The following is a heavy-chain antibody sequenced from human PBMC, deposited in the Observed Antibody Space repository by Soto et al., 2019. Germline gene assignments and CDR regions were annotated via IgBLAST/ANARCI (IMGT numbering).Heavy chain of an antibody. J-gene: IGHJ3*02. V-gene: IGHV1-69*04. CDR2: IIPILGIA. Sequence: SVKVSCKASGGTFSSYTISWVRQAPGQGLEWMGRIIPILGIANYAQKFQGRVTITADKSTSTAYMELSSLRSEDTAVYYCARDRGYSYASDAFDIWGQGTMVTVSS. CDR1: GGTFSSYT. D-gene: IGHD5-18*01. CDR3: ARDRGYSYASDAFDI.